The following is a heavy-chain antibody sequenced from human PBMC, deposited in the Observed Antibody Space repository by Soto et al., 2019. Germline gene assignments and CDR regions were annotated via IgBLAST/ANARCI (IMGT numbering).Heavy chain of an antibody. J-gene: IGHJ6*02. Sequence: PGESLKISCKGSGYSFTSYWISWVRQMPGKGLEWMGRIDPSDSYTNYSPSFQGHVTISADKSISTAYLLWSSLKAADTAMYYCARRKDRSGCGGDYYYDGMDVWGQGTTVTVSS. V-gene: IGHV5-10-1*01. CDR1: GYSFTSYW. D-gene: IGHD3-22*01. CDR2: IDPSDSYT. CDR3: ARRKDRSGCGGDYYYDGMDV.